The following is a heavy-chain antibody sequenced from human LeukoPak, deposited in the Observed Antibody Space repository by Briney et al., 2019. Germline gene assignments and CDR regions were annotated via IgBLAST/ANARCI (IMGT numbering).Heavy chain of an antibody. D-gene: IGHD6-6*01. CDR2: INPNSGGT. Sequence: ASVKVSCKASGYTFTGYYMHWVRQAPGQGLEWMGWINPNSGGTNYAQKFQGRVTMTRDTSISTAYMELSRLRSDDTAVYYCARDLSGSSAYYYYYMDVWGKGTTVTVSS. V-gene: IGHV1-2*02. J-gene: IGHJ6*03. CDR3: ARDLSGSSAYYYYYMDV. CDR1: GYTFTGYY.